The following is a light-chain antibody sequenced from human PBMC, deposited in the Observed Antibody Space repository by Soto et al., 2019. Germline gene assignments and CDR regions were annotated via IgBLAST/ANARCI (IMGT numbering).Light chain of an antibody. J-gene: IGKJ2*01. Sequence: EIVMTQSPATLSVSPGERATLSCRASQSVSSNLAWYQQKPGQAPRLLIYGASTRATGIPARFSGSGSGTEFTLTISSLQSEDFAVYYCQQGYGAPPYTFGQGTKLEL. CDR2: GAS. V-gene: IGKV3-15*01. CDR3: QQGYGAPPYT. CDR1: QSVSSN.